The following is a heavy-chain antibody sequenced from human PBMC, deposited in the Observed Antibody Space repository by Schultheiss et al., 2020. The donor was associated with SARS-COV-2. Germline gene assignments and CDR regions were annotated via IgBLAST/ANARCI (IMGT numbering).Heavy chain of an antibody. CDR2: ISGSGGST. D-gene: IGHD2-15*01. CDR1: GFIFRNYA. J-gene: IGHJ6*02. Sequence: GGSLRLSCAASGFIFRNYAMSWVRQAPGKGLEWVSVISGSGGSTYYADSVTGRFTISRDNSKNTLYLQMNSLRAEDTAVYYCAKDLKHIVVVVAATPGYGMDVWGQGTTVTVSS. V-gene: IGHV3-23*01. CDR3: AKDLKHIVVVVAATPGYGMDV.